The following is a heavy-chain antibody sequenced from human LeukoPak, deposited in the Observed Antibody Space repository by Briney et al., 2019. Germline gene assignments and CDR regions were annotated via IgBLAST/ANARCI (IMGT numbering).Heavy chain of an antibody. Sequence: SETLSLTCTVSGDSITTYYWSWIRQPPGKGLGWIGYIYYSGSTNYNPSLKSRVTISVDTSKNQFSLKLSSVTAADTAVYYCARARGYGGDAFDIWGQGIMVTVSS. V-gene: IGHV4-59*01. CDR2: IYYSGST. J-gene: IGHJ3*02. CDR3: ARARGYGGDAFDI. CDR1: GDSITTYY. D-gene: IGHD4-23*01.